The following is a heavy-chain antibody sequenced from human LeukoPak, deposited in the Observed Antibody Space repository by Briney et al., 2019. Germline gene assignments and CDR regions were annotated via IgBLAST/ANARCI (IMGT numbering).Heavy chain of an antibody. CDR1: GFTFSSYG. V-gene: IGHV3-23*01. D-gene: IGHD3-16*01. J-gene: IGHJ3*02. CDR3: AKMMGAFDI. CDR2: ISSGGGTT. Sequence: GGSLRLSCAAAGFTFSSYGMSWVRQAPGKGLEWVSVISSGGGTTYYADSVKGRFTISRDNSKNTLYLQMNSLRAEDTAVYYCAKMMGAFDIWGQGTMVTVSS.